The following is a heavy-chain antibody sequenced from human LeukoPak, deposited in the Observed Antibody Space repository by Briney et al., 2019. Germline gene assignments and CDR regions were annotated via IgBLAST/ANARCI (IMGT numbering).Heavy chain of an antibody. J-gene: IGHJ4*02. CDR3: ARSPTGTKTFDY. V-gene: IGHV3-21*01. CDR1: GFTFSSYS. Sequence: GGSLRLSCAASGFTFSSYSMNWVRQAPGKGLEWVSSISSSSSYIYYADSVKGRLTTSRDNAKNSLYLQMNSLRAEDTAVYYCARSPTGTKTFDYWGQGTLVTVSS. CDR2: ISSSSSYI. D-gene: IGHD1-1*01.